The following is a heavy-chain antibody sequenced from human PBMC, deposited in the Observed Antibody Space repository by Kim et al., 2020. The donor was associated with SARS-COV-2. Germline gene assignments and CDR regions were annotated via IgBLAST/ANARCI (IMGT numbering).Heavy chain of an antibody. J-gene: IGHJ3*02. CDR3: AKVMIVVVITTASAFDI. D-gene: IGHD3-22*01. Sequence: GGSLRLSCAASGFTFSSYAMSWVRQAPGKGLEWVSAISGSGGSTYYADSVKGRFTISRDNSKNTLYLQMNSLRAEDTAVYYCAKVMIVVVITTASAFDIWGQGTMVTVSS. CDR2: ISGSGGST. CDR1: GFTFSSYA. V-gene: IGHV3-23*01.